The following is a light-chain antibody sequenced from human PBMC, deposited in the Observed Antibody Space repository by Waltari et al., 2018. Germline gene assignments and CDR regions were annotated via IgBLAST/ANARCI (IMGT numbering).Light chain of an antibody. Sequence: EIVLTQSPATLSLPLVERATLSCRASQSVSSYLAGYQLQPGQAPRLLIYGASNRATGIPARCSGSASGTDFTLTINSLEPEDFAVYYCLQSSNWYTFGQGTKLEIK. V-gene: IGKV3-11*01. CDR2: GAS. CDR3: LQSSNWYT. J-gene: IGKJ2*01. CDR1: QSVSSY.